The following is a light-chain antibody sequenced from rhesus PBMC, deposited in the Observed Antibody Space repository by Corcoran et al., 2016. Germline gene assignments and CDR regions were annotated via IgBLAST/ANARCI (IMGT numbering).Light chain of an antibody. CDR1: QGISNW. CDR2: RAS. Sequence: DIQMTQSPSSLSASVGDRVTITCRASQGISNWLAWYQQKPGKAPKLLIYRASNLETGVPARFRGSGSGTAFHLTISSLQPEDIATYYCQQHDNSPYSFGQGTKVEIK. V-gene: IGKV1-69*01. CDR3: QQHDNSPYS. J-gene: IGKJ2*01.